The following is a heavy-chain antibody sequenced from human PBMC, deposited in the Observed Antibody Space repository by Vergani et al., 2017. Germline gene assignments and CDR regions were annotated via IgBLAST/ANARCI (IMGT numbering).Heavy chain of an antibody. CDR3: AKERAFFSGGAFDY. Sequence: VQLVESGGGVVKPGGSLRLSCAASGFTFSSYSMNWVRQAPGKGLEWVSSISSSSSYIYYADSVKGRFTISRDNAKNSLYLQMNSLRAEDTAVYYCAKERAFFSGGAFDYWGQGTLVTVSS. J-gene: IGHJ4*02. CDR1: GFTFSSYS. D-gene: IGHD3-16*01. CDR2: ISSSSSYI. V-gene: IGHV3-21*01.